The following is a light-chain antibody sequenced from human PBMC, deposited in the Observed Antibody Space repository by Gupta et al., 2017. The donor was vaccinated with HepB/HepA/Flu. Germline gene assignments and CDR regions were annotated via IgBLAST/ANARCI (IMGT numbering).Light chain of an antibody. V-gene: IGLV3-1*01. Sequence: SSALTQPPSVSVSPGPTASITCSGDRLGDKYAYWYQQKPGQSPVLIIYQDNKWPAGIPERFSGSNSGNTATLTISGTQAMDEADYYCQAWDSGTVVFGGGTKLTVL. CDR3: QAWDSGTVV. J-gene: IGLJ2*01. CDR1: RLGDKY. CDR2: QDN.